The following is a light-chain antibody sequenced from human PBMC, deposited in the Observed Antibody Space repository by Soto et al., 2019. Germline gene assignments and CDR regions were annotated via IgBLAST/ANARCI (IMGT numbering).Light chain of an antibody. CDR2: AAS. Sequence: TQSPGTLSLSPGEGATLSCRASQSISSSYLAWYQQKPGKAPKLLIYAASSLQSGVPSRFSGSGSGTDFTLTISSLQPEDFATYYCQQSYSTLFTFGPGTKVDIK. CDR1: QSISSSY. CDR3: QQSYSTLFT. V-gene: IGKV1-39*01. J-gene: IGKJ3*01.